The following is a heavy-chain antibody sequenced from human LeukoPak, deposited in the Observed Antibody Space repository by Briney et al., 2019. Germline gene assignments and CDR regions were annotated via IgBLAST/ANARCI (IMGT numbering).Heavy chain of an antibody. V-gene: IGHV3-9*01. Sequence: GGSLRLSCAASGFIFDDYAMHWVRQAPGKGLEWVSTINWNSGTLAYADSVKGRFTISRDHDKNSLYLQMNSLRTEDTALYYCARGLGGDQGYFDLWGRGTLATVSS. J-gene: IGHJ2*01. CDR2: INWNSGTL. CDR3: ARGLGGDQGYFDL. CDR1: GFIFDDYA. D-gene: IGHD3/OR15-3a*01.